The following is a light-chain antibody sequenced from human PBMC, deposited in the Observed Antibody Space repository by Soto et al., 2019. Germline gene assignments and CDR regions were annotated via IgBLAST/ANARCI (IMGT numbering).Light chain of an antibody. J-gene: IGKJ3*01. Sequence: EIVVTQSPGILSVSPGDRATLSCRASQSVGRNLAWYQQKPGQAPTLLIYAASTRATGLPARFSGSGSRTDFTLTISSLQSEDFGVYSCQEYSKWPLFTFGPGTRVDIK. CDR1: QSVGRN. V-gene: IGKV3-15*01. CDR2: AAS. CDR3: QEYSKWPLFT.